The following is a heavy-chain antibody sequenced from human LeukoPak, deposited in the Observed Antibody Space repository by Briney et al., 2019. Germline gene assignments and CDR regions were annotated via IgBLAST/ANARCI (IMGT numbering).Heavy chain of an antibody. J-gene: IGHJ6*02. D-gene: IGHD3-10*01. V-gene: IGHV4-59*01. CDR2: ISYTGSA. CDR3: ANRGV. CDR1: GGSITGSY. Sequence: SETLSLTCTVSGGSITGSYWNWIRQSPGKGLESIGYISYTGSANYNPSLKSRVTMSVDTSKNQFSLRLTSVTAADTAVYYCANRGVWGPGTTVIVSS.